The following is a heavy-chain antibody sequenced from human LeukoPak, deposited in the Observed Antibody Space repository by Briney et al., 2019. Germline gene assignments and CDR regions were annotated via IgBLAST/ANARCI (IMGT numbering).Heavy chain of an antibody. V-gene: IGHV3-23*01. Sequence: AGGSPRLSCAASGVIISSYAMSWVRQAPGKGLEWVSAINGRGDNTYYADLVKGRFTISRDNSKSTVYLQMNSLRTEDTAVYYCAKDRVSPGFNWFDPWGQGTLVTVSS. CDR1: GVIISSYA. J-gene: IGHJ5*02. CDR3: AKDRVSPGFNWFDP. CDR2: INGRGDNT. D-gene: IGHD2/OR15-2a*01.